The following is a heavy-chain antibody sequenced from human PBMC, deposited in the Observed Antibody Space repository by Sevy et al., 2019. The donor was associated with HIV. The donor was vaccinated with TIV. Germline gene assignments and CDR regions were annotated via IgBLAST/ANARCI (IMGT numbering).Heavy chain of an antibody. V-gene: IGHV3-74*01. Sequence: LSLTCAASGFTFSSHWMHWVRQAPGEGLVWVSRLNGDGSSAGYSDFVKGRITTSRDNGKNTVYLQISSLTADDTAVYYCTRGRSGTYGWFDPWGQGTLVTVSS. CDR1: GFTFSSHW. D-gene: IGHD6-19*01. CDR2: LNGDGSSA. CDR3: TRGRSGTYGWFDP. J-gene: IGHJ5*02.